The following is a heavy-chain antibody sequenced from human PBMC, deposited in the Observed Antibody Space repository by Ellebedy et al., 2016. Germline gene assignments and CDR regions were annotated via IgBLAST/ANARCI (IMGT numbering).Heavy chain of an antibody. Sequence: LRLSXSVSGDSINRGAYYWSWIRQPAGKRLEWIGRISTSGNTIYNPSLKSRVTMSVDTSKNHFSLELNSVTAADTAVYYCATLTIPGGSDFWGQGTLVTVSS. V-gene: IGHV4-61*02. J-gene: IGHJ4*02. CDR2: ISTSGNT. CDR3: ATLTIPGGSDF. CDR1: GDSINRGAYY. D-gene: IGHD3-3*01.